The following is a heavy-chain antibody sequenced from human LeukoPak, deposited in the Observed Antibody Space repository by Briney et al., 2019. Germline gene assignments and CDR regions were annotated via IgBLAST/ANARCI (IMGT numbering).Heavy chain of an antibody. V-gene: IGHV3-9*01. CDR3: AKDKGAGYYYGMDG. CDR1: GFTFDDYA. D-gene: IGHD1-26*01. Sequence: GGSLRLSCAASGFTFDDYAMHWVRQAPGKGLEWVSGISWNSGSIGYADSVKGRFTISRDNAKNSLYLQMNSLRAEDTALYYCAKDKGAGYYYGMDGWGQGTTVTVSS. J-gene: IGHJ6*02. CDR2: ISWNSGSI.